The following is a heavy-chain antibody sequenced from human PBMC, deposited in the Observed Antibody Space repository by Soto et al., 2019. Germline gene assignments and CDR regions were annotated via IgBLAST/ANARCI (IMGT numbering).Heavy chain of an antibody. Sequence: QVQLVQSGAEVKKPGASVKVSCKASGYTFTSYYMHWMRQAPGQGLEWMGIINPSGGSTSYAQQFLGRVTMTRDTSTSTVYMERSSLRYEDTAVYYCARVSEGSRHKIDYWGQGTLVTVSA. V-gene: IGHV1-46*01. J-gene: IGHJ4*02. CDR1: GYTFTSYY. CDR2: INPSGGST. CDR3: ARVSEGSRHKIDY. D-gene: IGHD2-15*01.